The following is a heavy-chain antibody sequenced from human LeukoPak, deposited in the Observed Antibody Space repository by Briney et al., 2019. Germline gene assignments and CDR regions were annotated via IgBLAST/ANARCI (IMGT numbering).Heavy chain of an antibody. CDR3: ARETSQKGAHYMDV. Sequence: SETLSLTCTVSGGSISSYYWGWIRQPPGKGLEWIGYIYYSGSTNYNPSLKSRVTISVDTSKNQFSLKLSSVTAADTAVYYCARETSQKGAHYMDVWGKGTTVTIS. CDR1: GGSISSYY. CDR2: IYYSGST. V-gene: IGHV4-59*01. J-gene: IGHJ6*03. D-gene: IGHD3-16*01.